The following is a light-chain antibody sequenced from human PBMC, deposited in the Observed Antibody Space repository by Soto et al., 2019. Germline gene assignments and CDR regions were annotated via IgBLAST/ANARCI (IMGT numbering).Light chain of an antibody. CDR3: SSYTTSTTYV. V-gene: IGLV2-14*01. J-gene: IGLJ1*01. CDR2: DVR. CDR1: SSDVGGYNS. Sequence: QSVLAQPASMSGSPGQSITISCTGTSSDVGGYNSVSWYQQHPGTAPKLLIYDVRNRPSGVSNRFSGPQSANTASLTISGLQAEDEAAYYCSSYTTSTTYVFGTGTKVTVL.